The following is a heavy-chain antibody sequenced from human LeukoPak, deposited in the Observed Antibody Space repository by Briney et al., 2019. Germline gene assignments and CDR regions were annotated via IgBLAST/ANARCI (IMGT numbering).Heavy chain of an antibody. CDR3: ARTTPPRRMGN. V-gene: IGHV4-39*07. D-gene: IGHD7-27*01. Sequence: SETLSLTCTVSGGSISSSSYYWGWIRQPPGKGLEWIGSIYYSGSTYYNPSLKSRVTISVDKSKNQFSLKLSSVTAADMAVYYCARTTPPRRMGNWGQGTLVTVSS. J-gene: IGHJ4*02. CDR1: GGSISSSSYY. CDR2: IYYSGST.